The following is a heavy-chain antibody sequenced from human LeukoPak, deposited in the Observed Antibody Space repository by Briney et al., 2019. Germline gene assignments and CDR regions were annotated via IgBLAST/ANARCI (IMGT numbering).Heavy chain of an antibody. CDR1: GGSISSYY. V-gene: IGHV4-59*01. CDR3: ARELPAAYMDY. CDR2: IYYSGST. Sequence: SETLSLTCTVSGGSISSYYWSWIRQPPGKGLEWIGYIYYSGSTNYNPSLKSRVTISVDTSKNQFSLKLSSVTAADTALYYCARELPAAYMDYWGQGTLVTVSS. D-gene: IGHD2-2*02. J-gene: IGHJ4*02.